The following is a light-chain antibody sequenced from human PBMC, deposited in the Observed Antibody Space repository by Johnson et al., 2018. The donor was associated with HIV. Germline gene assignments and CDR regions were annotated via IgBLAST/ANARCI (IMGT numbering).Light chain of an antibody. CDR1: SSNIGNNF. J-gene: IGLJ1*01. CDR3: GTWDSSLSAGQGC. CDR2: DNN. Sequence: QSVLTQPPSVSAAPGQKVTISCSGSSSNIGNNFVSWYQQLPGRAPKLLIYDNNKRPSGIPDRFSGSKSGTSATLGITGLQTGDEADYYCGTWDSSLSAGQGCFGTGTKVTVL. V-gene: IGLV1-51*01.